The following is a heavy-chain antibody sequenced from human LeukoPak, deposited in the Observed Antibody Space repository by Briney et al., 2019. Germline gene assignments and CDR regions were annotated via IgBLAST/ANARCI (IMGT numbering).Heavy chain of an antibody. V-gene: IGHV1-3*03. CDR1: GYTFTSYA. D-gene: IGHD3-10*01. CDR3: ARDSPGGMVRGNLDY. CDR2: INAGNGNT. Sequence: ASVKVSCKASGYTFTSYAMHWVRQAPGQRLKWMGWINAGNGNTKYSQEFQGRVTITRDTSASTAYMELSSLRSEDMAVYYCARDSPGGMVRGNLDYWGQGTLVTVSS. J-gene: IGHJ4*02.